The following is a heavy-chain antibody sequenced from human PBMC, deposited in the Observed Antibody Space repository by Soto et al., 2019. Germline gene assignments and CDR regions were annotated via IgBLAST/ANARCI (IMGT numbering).Heavy chain of an antibody. V-gene: IGHV3-9*01. CDR1: GFTFDDYA. D-gene: IGHD4-17*01. J-gene: IGHJ3*02. CDR2: ISWNSGSI. CDR3: AKDVRGDYGDYENGAFDI. Sequence: GGSLRLSCAASGFTFDDYAMHWVRQAPGKGLEWVSGISWNSGSIGYADSVKGRFTISRDNAKNSLYLQMNSLRAEDTALYYCAKDVRGDYGDYENGAFDIWGQGTMVTVSS.